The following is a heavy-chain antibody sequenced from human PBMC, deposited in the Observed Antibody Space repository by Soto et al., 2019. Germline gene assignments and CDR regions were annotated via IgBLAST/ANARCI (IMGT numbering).Heavy chain of an antibody. V-gene: IGHV5-10-1*01. CDR3: ARHEQDGSDNYYYGMDV. J-gene: IGHJ6*02. CDR1: GYSFTSYW. Sequence: PGESLKISCKGSGYSFTSYWISWVRQMPGKGLEWMGRIDPSDSYTNYSPSFQGHVTISADKSISTAYLQWSSLKASDTVMFFCARHEQDGSDNYYYGMDVWGQGTTVTVSS. D-gene: IGHD3-10*01. CDR2: IDPSDSYT.